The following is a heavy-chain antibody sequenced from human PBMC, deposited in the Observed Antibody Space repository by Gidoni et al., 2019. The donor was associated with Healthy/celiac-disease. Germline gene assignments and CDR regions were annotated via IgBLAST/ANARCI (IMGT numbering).Heavy chain of an antibody. CDR1: GNTFTGYY. Sequence: QVQLVQSGAEVKKPGASVTVSCKSSGNTFTGYYMHWVRQAPGQGLEWMGWINPNSGGTNYAQKFQGRVTMTRDTSISTAYMELSRLRSDDTAVYYCARSTTPRSAFDIWGQGTMVTVSS. CDR2: INPNSGGT. D-gene: IGHD1-1*01. J-gene: IGHJ3*02. CDR3: ARSTTPRSAFDI. V-gene: IGHV1-2*02.